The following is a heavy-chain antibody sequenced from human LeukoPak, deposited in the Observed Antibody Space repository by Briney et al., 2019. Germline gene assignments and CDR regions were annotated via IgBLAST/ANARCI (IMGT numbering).Heavy chain of an antibody. D-gene: IGHD2-2*01. Sequence: PGRSLRLSCAASGFTFSSYAMHWVRQAPGKGLERVAVISYDGSNKYYADSVKGRFTISRDNSKNTLYLQMNSLRGDDTAFYYCARDYCSTTSCLDYWGQGTLVTVSS. CDR1: GFTFSSYA. CDR3: ARDYCSTTSCLDY. V-gene: IGHV3-30-3*01. CDR2: ISYDGSNK. J-gene: IGHJ4*02.